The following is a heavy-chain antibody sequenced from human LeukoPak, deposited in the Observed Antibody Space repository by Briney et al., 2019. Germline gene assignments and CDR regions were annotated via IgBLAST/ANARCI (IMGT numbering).Heavy chain of an antibody. CDR1: GGSISSSSYY. V-gene: IGHV4-39*01. CDR2: IYYSGST. CDR3: ARHLRYGAREVDY. J-gene: IGHJ4*02. D-gene: IGHD4-17*01. Sequence: PSETLSLTCTVSGGSISSSSYYWGWIRQPPGKGLEWIGSIYYSGSTYYNPSLKSRVTISVDTSKNQFSLKLSSVTAADTAVYYCARHLRYGAREVDYWGQGTLVTVSS.